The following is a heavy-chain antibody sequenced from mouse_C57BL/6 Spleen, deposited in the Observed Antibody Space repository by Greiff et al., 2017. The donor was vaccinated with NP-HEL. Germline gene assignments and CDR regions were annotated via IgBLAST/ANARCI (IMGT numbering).Heavy chain of an antibody. CDR2: INPNYGTT. J-gene: IGHJ4*01. CDR3: ARNGLITTVVHYYAMDY. CDR1: GYSFTDYN. V-gene: IGHV1-39*01. D-gene: IGHD1-1*01. Sequence: VQLQQSGPELVKPGASVKISCKASGYSFTDYNMNWVKQSNGKSLEWIGVINPNYGTTSSNQKFKGKATLTVDQSSSTAYMQLNSLTSEDSAVYYCARNGLITTVVHYYAMDYWGQGTSVTVSS.